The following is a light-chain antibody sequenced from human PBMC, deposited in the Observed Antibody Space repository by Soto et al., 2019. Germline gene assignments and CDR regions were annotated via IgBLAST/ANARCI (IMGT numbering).Light chain of an antibody. CDR3: QYHNYWNPFT. Sequence: EIVMTQSPATLSVSPGETVTLSCRASQSVSSKLAWYQQKPGQAPRLLIYGASTRATGIPARFSGSGAGTEFNLTLSILHSEDFAVSFCQYHNYWNPFTFGPGTKVDIK. CDR2: GAS. J-gene: IGKJ3*01. CDR1: QSVSSK. V-gene: IGKV3-15*01.